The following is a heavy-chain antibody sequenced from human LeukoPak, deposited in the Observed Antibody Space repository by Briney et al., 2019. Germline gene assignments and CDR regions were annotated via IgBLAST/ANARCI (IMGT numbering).Heavy chain of an antibody. D-gene: IGHD2-21*02. J-gene: IGHJ4*02. CDR3: AKSEDGGCGGDCYQGWAGFDY. Sequence: PGGSLRLSCAASGFTFSSYGMHWVRQAPGKGLEWVAFIRYDGSNKYYADSVKGRFTISRDNSKNTLYLQMNSLRAEDTSVYYCAKSEDGGCGGDCYQGWAGFDYWGQGTLVTVSS. V-gene: IGHV3-30*02. CDR2: IRYDGSNK. CDR1: GFTFSSYG.